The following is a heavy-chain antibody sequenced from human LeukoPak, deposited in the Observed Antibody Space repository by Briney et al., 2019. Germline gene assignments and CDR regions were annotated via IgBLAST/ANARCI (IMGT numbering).Heavy chain of an antibody. D-gene: IGHD1-1*01. CDR2: IIPIFGTA. CDR3: ARDGVGTKQELDY. J-gene: IGHJ4*02. V-gene: IGHV1-69*06. CDR1: GGTFSSYA. Sequence: SVKVSCKASGGTFSSYAISWVRQAPGQGLEWMGRIIPIFGTANNAQKFQGRVTITADKSTSTAYMELSSLRSEDTAVYYCARDGVGTKQELDYWGQGTLVNVSP.